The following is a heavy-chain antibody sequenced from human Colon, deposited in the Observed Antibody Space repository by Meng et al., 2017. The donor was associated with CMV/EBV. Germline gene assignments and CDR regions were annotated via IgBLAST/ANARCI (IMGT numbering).Heavy chain of an antibody. V-gene: IGHV3-30*04. CDR3: AKANNSSFDP. J-gene: IGHJ5*02. Sequence: SGFSFPFRPFPLHWVRQGPGKVPELGAIVSHAGNTQYFAGSVKGRFSPSRSTSQNTVTVPMSSLTGEDPAVYYFAKANNSSFDPWGQGTLVTVSS. CDR2: VSHAGNTQ. D-gene: IGHD4-23*01. CDR1: SFPFRPFP.